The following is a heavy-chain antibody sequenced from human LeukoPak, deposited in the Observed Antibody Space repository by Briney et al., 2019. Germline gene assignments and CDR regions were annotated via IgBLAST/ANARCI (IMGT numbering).Heavy chain of an antibody. J-gene: IGHJ6*02. V-gene: IGHV3-21*01. Sequence: PGGSLRLSCAASGFTFSIYTMNWVRQAPGKGLEWVSSISSSSNYIYYADSVKGRFTISRDNAKNSLYLQMNSLRAEDTAVYYCANVRGMDVWGQGTTVTVSS. CDR3: ANVRGMDV. CDR1: GFTFSIYT. CDR2: ISSSSNYI.